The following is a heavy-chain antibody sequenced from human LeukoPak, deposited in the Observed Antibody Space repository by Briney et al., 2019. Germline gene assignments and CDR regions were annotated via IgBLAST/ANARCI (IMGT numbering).Heavy chain of an antibody. Sequence: SETLSLTCGVSGGSISSTNWWTWVRQPPGEGLEWIGEVHLSGRTNYNPSLESRVTVSVDMSENHISLKLTSVTAADTGVYYCARRVVIAALGYWGQGALVTVSS. CDR1: GGSISSTNW. V-gene: IGHV4-4*02. J-gene: IGHJ4*02. D-gene: IGHD2-15*01. CDR2: VHLSGRT. CDR3: ARRVVIAALGY.